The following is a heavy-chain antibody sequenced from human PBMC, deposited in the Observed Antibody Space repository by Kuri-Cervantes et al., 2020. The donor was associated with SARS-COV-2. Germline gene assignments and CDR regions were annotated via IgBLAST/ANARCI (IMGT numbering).Heavy chain of an antibody. CDR2: ISASGGST. V-gene: IGHV3-23*01. CDR3: AKGGATGYYTYYYMDA. D-gene: IGHD3/OR15-3a*01. CDR1: GFTFSSYG. Sequence: ETLSLTCAASGFTFSSYGMHWVRQAPGKGLEWVSGISASGGSTYYADSVKGRLTISRDNSKNTAFLQMSSLSPEDTAVYYCAKGGATGYYTYYYMDAWGKGTTVTVSS. J-gene: IGHJ6*03.